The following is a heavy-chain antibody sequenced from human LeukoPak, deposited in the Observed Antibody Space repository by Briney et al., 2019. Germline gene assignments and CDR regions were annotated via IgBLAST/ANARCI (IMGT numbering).Heavy chain of an antibody. D-gene: IGHD3-10*01. J-gene: IGHJ4*02. CDR3: ARDRWFGESLPAHFDY. CDR1: GLTFSSYA. Sequence: GGSLRLSCAASGLTFSSYAMSWVRQAPGKGLEWVPAISGSGGSTYYADSVKGRFTISRDNAKNSLSLQMNSLRAEDTAVYYCARDRWFGESLPAHFDYWGQGTLVTVSS. V-gene: IGHV3-23*01. CDR2: ISGSGGST.